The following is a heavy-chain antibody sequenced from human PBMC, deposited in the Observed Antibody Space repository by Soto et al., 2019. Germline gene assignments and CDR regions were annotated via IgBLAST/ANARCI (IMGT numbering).Heavy chain of an antibody. CDR2: IYHSGST. V-gene: IGHV4-30-2*01. Sequence: PSETLSLTCAVSGGSISSGGSSWSWIRQPPGKVLEWIGYIYHSGSTYYNPSLKSRGTISVDRSKNQFSLKLTSVTAADTAVYYCARAGDSSGPVALGYWGQGTLVTVSS. D-gene: IGHD6-19*01. CDR3: ARAGDSSGPVALGY. CDR1: GGSISSGGSS. J-gene: IGHJ4*02.